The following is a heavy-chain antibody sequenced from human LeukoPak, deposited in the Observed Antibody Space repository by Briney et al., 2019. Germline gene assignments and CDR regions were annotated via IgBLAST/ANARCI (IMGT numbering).Heavy chain of an antibody. Sequence: GGSLRLSCAASGFTFSIYAIHWVRQAPGKGLEWVAVISHDGSTTYYADSVKGRFTISRDNSKNTLYLQMDTLGAKDTAVYYCARAVVGKEDLDYWGQGTLVTVSS. CDR2: ISHDGSTT. J-gene: IGHJ4*02. CDR3: ARAVVGKEDLDY. V-gene: IGHV3-30*04. CDR1: GFTFSIYA. D-gene: IGHD6-19*01.